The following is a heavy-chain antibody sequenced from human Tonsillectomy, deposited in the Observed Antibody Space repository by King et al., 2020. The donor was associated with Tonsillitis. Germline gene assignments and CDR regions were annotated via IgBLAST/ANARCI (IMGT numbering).Heavy chain of an antibody. V-gene: IGHV3-30*04. CDR2: ISYDGSNK. Sequence: VQLVESGGGVVQPGRSLRLSCAASGFTFSSYAMHWVRQAPGKGLEWVAVISYDGSNKYYADSVKGRFTISRDNSKNTLYLQMNSLRAEDTAGYYCASQAGYDYWGQGTLVTVSS. D-gene: IGHD6-13*01. CDR1: GFTFSSYA. CDR3: ASQAGYDY. J-gene: IGHJ4*02.